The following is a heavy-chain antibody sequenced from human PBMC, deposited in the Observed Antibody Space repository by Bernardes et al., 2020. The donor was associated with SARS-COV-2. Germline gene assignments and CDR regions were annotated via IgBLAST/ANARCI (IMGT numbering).Heavy chain of an antibody. J-gene: IGHJ3*02. V-gene: IGHV3-30*01. D-gene: IGHD1-26*01. Sequence: GGSLRLSCAASGFTFSSYAMHWVRQAPGKGLEWVAVISYDGSNKYYADSVKGRFTISRDNSKNTLYLQMNSLRAEDTAVYYCAREEINSGMAAFDIWGQGTMVTVSS. CDR2: ISYDGSNK. CDR3: AREEINSGMAAFDI. CDR1: GFTFSSYA.